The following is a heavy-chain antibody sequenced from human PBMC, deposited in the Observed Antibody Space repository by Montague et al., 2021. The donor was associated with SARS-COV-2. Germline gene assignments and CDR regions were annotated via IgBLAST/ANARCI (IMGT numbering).Heavy chain of an antibody. CDR2: IFHTGRT. CDR3: ARKGSGRSDLAY. D-gene: IGHD1-26*01. CDR1: GDSISTVNC. J-gene: IGHJ4*02. V-gene: IGHV4-4*02. Sequence: SETLSLTCTVSGDSISTVNCWTWVRLPPAKSLEWVGEIFHTGRTTYKPSPQSRVSMSAVNSWNLFSLRLTSVTAADTAIYYCARKGSGRSDLAYWGQGTLVTVSS.